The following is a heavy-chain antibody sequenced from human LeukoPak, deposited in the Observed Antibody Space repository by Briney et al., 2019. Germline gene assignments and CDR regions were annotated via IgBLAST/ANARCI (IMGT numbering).Heavy chain of an antibody. V-gene: IGHV1-18*01. Sequence: ASVKVSCKASGYTFTSYGISWVRQAPGQGLEWMGWISAYNGNTNYAQKLQGRVTMTTDTSTSTAYMELRSLRSDDTAVYYCARAPYTSYYYYYMDVWGKGTTVTVSS. CDR1: GYTFTSYG. D-gene: IGHD2-2*01. CDR3: ARAPYTSYYYYYMDV. CDR2: ISAYNGNT. J-gene: IGHJ6*03.